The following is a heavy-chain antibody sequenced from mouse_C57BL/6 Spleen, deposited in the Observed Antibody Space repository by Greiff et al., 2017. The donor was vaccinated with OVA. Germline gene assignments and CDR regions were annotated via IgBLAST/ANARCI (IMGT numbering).Heavy chain of an antibody. J-gene: IGHJ2*01. CDR1: GYTFTGYW. V-gene: IGHV1-9*01. Sequence: QVQLQQSGAELMKPGASVKLSCKATGYTFTGYWIEWVKQRPGHGLEWIGEILPGSGSTNYNEKFKGAATFTADTSSNTAYMQLSSLTTEDSAIYYCARWGITTVVATNYFDYWGQGTTLTVSS. CDR3: ARWGITTVVATNYFDY. D-gene: IGHD1-1*01. CDR2: ILPGSGST.